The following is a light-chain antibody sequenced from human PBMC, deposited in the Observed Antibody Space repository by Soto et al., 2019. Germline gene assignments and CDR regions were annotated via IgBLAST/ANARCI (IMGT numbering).Light chain of an antibody. V-gene: IGLV2-23*01. Sequence: QSALTQPASVSGSPGQSITISCTGTTSDVGSYNLVSWYQQHPGKAPKLMIYEGSKRPSGISNRFSGSKSGNTASLTISGLQAEDEADYYCCSYGSSRIVFGGGTKLTVL. J-gene: IGLJ2*01. CDR1: TSDVGSYNL. CDR2: EGS. CDR3: CSYGSSRIV.